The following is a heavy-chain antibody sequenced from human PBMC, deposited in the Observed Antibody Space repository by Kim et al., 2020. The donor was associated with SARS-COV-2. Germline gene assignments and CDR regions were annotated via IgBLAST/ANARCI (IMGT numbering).Heavy chain of an antibody. CDR3: AKDNSGSYSRGPFDI. V-gene: IGHV3-23*01. D-gene: IGHD1-26*01. J-gene: IGHJ3*02. Sequence: DSVMGRFTIPRDNSKNPLYLQMNRLRAEDTAVYYCAKDNSGSYSRGPFDIWGQGTMVTVSS.